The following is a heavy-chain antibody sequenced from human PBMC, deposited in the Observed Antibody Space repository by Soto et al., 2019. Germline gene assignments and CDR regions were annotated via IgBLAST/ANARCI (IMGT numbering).Heavy chain of an antibody. CDR3: ARARCSGDCNDVDY. D-gene: IGHD2-21*02. J-gene: IGHJ4*02. CDR1: GFTFTTYA. CDR2: IHAGNGNT. V-gene: IGHV1-3*01. Sequence: QVQVVQSGAEVKKPGASVKVSCKASGFTFTTYAIHWVRQAPGQRLEWMGWIHAGNGNTKSSQKFQDRLTITRDTSASTAYMELSSRRAEDSAVDYCARARCSGDCNDVDYWGQGTRVTVSS.